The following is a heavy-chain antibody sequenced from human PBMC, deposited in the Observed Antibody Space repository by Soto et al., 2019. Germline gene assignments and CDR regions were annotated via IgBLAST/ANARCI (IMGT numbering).Heavy chain of an antibody. CDR2: IKPDGSAT. CDR1: GFTFGSYW. D-gene: IGHD2-21*02. CDR3: ARAGYCGPGCYYYFDY. Sequence: PGGSLRISCAVSGFTFGSYWMNWVRLIPGKGLEWVAYIKPDGSATYYVDSVKGRFTISRDNAKNSLYLQMNSLRVEDTSVYYCARAGYCGPGCYYYFDYWGQGTLVTVSS. J-gene: IGHJ4*01. V-gene: IGHV3-7*01.